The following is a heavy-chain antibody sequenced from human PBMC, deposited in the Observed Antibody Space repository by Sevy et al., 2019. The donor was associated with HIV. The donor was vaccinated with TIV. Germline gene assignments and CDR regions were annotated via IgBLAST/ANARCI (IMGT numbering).Heavy chain of an antibody. Sequence: GGSLRLSCAASGFTFSSYEMNWVRQAPGKGLEWVSYISSSGSTIYYADSVKGRFTISRDNAKNSLYLQTNSLRAEDTAVYYCARDLPPSATTVPHFDYWGRGTLVTVSS. CDR1: GFTFSSYE. D-gene: IGHD4-17*01. CDR3: ARDLPPSATTVPHFDY. V-gene: IGHV3-48*03. J-gene: IGHJ4*02. CDR2: ISSSGSTI.